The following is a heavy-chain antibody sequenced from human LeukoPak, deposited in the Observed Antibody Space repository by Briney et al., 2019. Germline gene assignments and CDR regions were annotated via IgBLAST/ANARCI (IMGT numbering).Heavy chain of an antibody. CDR3: AKLPVAGTIRQIDY. CDR2: ISGSGGST. J-gene: IGHJ4*02. Sequence: PGGSLRLSCAASGFTFSSYAMSWVRQAPGKGLEWVSAISGSGGSTYYADSAKGRFTISRDKSKKTLYLQMNSLRAEDAAVYYCAKLPVAGTIRQIDYWGQGTLVTVSP. CDR1: GFTFSSYA. V-gene: IGHV3-23*01. D-gene: IGHD6-19*01.